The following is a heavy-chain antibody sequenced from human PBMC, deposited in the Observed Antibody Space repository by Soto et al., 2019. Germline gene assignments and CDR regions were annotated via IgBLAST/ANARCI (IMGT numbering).Heavy chain of an antibody. D-gene: IGHD2-15*01. CDR2: ISTYNGNT. J-gene: IGHJ5*02. Sequence: QVQLVQSGAEVKKPGASVKVSCKASGYTFTSYDISWVRQAPGQGLEWMGWISTYNGNTNYAQKLQGRVTMTTDTSPNRARMERRGPRSDDPAAYYCAGGVRVAATRRTSDPWGQGALGTVS. V-gene: IGHV1-18*01. CDR1: GYTFTSYD. CDR3: AGGVRVAATRRTSDP.